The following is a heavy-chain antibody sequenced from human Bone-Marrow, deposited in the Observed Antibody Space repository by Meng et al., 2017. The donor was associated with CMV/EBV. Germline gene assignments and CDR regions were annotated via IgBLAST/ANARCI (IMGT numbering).Heavy chain of an antibody. CDR3: TGDQSRYCSSTSCYSGYYYYVMDV. CDR2: ISNSGSSI. D-gene: IGHD2-2*01. V-gene: IGHV3-11*01. CDR1: GFTFSDYP. Sequence: GASLMISRAASGFTFSDYPMSWIRQAPGRGLEWISYISNSGSSIYYADSVKGRFTISRDNAKNSMYLQMNSLGAEDTAVYYCTGDQSRYCSSTSCYSGYYYYVMDVWGQGTTVTVSS. J-gene: IGHJ6*02.